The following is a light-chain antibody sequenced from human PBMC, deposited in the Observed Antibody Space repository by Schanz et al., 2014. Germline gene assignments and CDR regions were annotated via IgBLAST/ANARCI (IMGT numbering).Light chain of an antibody. V-gene: IGLV2-14*01. CDR3: SSYAGSTNLRV. CDR2: DVS. J-gene: IGLJ3*02. Sequence: QSALTQPASVSGSPGQSITISCTATGSADGAFTYVSWYQQHPGKAPKLMIYDVSNRPSGVSNRFSGSKSGNTASLTISGLQAEDEADYYCSSYAGSTNLRVFGGGTKLTVL. CDR1: GSADGAFTY.